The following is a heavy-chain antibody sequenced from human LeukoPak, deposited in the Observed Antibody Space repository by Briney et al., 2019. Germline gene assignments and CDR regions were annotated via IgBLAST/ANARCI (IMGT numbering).Heavy chain of an antibody. Sequence: PGGSLRLSCAASGFTFDDYGMAWVRQAPGKGLEWVCGVNWNGGSTGYADSVKGRFTISRDNAVNSLYLQMNSLRAEDTAMYYCARDSRMNYYASWGRGTLVTVSS. CDR1: GFTFDDYG. J-gene: IGHJ5*02. D-gene: IGHD3-3*01. CDR2: VNWNGGST. V-gene: IGHV3-20*04. CDR3: ARDSRMNYYAS.